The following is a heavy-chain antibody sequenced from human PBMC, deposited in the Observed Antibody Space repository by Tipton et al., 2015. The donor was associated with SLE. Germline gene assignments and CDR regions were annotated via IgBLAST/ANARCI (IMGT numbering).Heavy chain of an antibody. D-gene: IGHD2-15*01. CDR2: INHSGST. CDR1: GGSFSGYY. Sequence: TLSLTCAVYGGSFSGYYWSWIRQPPGKGLEWIGEINHSGSTNYNPSLKSRVTISVDTSKNQFSLKLSSVTAADTAVYYCASLGYCSGGSCYSFDYWGQGTLVIVSS. V-gene: IGHV4-34*01. CDR3: ASLGYCSGGSCYSFDY. J-gene: IGHJ4*02.